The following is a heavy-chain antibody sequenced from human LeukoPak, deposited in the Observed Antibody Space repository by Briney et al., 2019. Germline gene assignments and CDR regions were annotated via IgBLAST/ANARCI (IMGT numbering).Heavy chain of an antibody. CDR2: VDPEDGET. D-gene: IGHD6-13*01. V-gene: IGHV1-69-2*01. J-gene: IGHJ5*02. Sequence: ASVKVSCKASGYTFTDYYMHWVQQAPGKGLEWMGRVDPEDGETIYAEKFQGRVTITADTSTDTAYMELSSLRSEDTAVYYCATVGSSSSYNWFDPWGQGTLVTVSS. CDR1: GYTFTDYY. CDR3: ATVGSSSSYNWFDP.